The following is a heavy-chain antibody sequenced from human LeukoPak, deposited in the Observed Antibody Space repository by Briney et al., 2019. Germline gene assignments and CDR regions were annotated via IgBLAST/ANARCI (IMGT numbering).Heavy chain of an antibody. Sequence: PSETLSLTCTVSGGSISSYYWSWIRQPPGKGLEWIGYIYYSGSTNYNASLKSRVTISVNTSKTQSSLKLSSVTAADTAVYYCASGVPXXXXDILTGYSVYFDYWGQGTLVTVSS. D-gene: IGHD3-9*01. J-gene: IGHJ4*02. CDR1: GGSISSYY. CDR3: ASGVPXXXXDILTGYSVYFDY. CDR2: IYYSGST. V-gene: IGHV4-59*01.